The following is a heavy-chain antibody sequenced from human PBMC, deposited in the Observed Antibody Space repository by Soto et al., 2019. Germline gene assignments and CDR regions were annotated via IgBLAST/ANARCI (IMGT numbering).Heavy chain of an antibody. J-gene: IGHJ6*02. V-gene: IGHV4-59*01. CDR3: ARDRAVYYDFWSGYYTGSEYYYGMDV. Sequence: PSETLSLTCTVSGGSISSYYWSWIRQPPGKGLEWIGYIYYSGSTNYNPSLKSRVTISVDTSKNQFSLKLSSVTAADTAVYYCARDRAVYYDFWSGYYTGSEYYYGMDVWGQGTTVTVS. CDR1: GGSISSYY. CDR2: IYYSGST. D-gene: IGHD3-3*01.